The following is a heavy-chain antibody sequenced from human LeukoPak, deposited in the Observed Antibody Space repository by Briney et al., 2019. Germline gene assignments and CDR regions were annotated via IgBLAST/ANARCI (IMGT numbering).Heavy chain of an antibody. V-gene: IGHV1-2*02. Sequence: ASVKVSCKTSGYTFTDYYMHWVRQAPGQGLEWMGWINPNSGDTDYAQKFQGRVTMIRDTSISTAYMELSRLRSDDTAVYYCARDRDSSGSDYWGQGTLVTVFS. CDR3: ARDRDSSGSDY. CDR2: INPNSGDT. J-gene: IGHJ4*02. D-gene: IGHD3-22*01. CDR1: GYTFTDYY.